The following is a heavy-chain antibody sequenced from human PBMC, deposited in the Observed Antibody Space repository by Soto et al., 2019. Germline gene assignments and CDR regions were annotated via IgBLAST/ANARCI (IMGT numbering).Heavy chain of an antibody. Sequence: PGGSLRLACAASGFTFSSYWMHWVRQAPGKGLVWVSRINSDGSGTSYADSVKGRFTISRDNAKNTLYLQMNSLRAEDTAVYYCARDHYGPGWFDPWGQGTLVTVSS. J-gene: IGHJ5*02. V-gene: IGHV3-74*01. CDR2: INSDGSGT. D-gene: IGHD3-10*01. CDR1: GFTFSSYW. CDR3: ARDHYGPGWFDP.